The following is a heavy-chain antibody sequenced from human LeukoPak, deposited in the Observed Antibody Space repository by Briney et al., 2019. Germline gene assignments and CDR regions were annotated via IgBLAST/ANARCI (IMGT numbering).Heavy chain of an antibody. CDR1: GYTSTGYY. Sequence: ASVTVSCKASGYTSTGYYMHWVRQAPGQGLEWMGWINPNSGGTNYAQKFQGRVTMTRDTSISTAYMELSRLRSDDTAVYYCARRYYDSSGYYYSHWGQGTLVTVSS. J-gene: IGHJ4*02. D-gene: IGHD3-22*01. CDR2: INPNSGGT. CDR3: ARRYYDSSGYYYSH. V-gene: IGHV1-2*02.